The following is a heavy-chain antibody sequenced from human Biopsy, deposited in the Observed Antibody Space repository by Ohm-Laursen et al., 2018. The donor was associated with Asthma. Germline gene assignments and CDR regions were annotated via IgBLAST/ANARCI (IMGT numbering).Heavy chain of an antibody. J-gene: IGHJ6*02. CDR2: ISYDGRNT. D-gene: IGHD2-21*02. V-gene: IGHV3-30*04. CDR3: ARGGLHYYEYYGMDV. CDR1: GFTFDNYT. Sequence: SLRLSCAASGFTFDNYTMHWVRQAPGKGLEWVTIISYDGRNTYYADSVEGRFTISRDNSKNTLFMQMSSLRPEDTAVYYCARGGLHYYEYYGMDVWGQGTAVTVSS.